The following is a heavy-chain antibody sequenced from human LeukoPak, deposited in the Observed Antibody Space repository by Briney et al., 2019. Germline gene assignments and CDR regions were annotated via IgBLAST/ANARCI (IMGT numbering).Heavy chain of an antibody. CDR3: ARTNYDILTGRNYYGMDV. D-gene: IGHD3-9*01. V-gene: IGHV4-59*01. CDR1: GGSISSYY. Sequence: SETLSLTCTVSGGSISSYYWSWIRQPPGKGLEWIGYIYYSGSTNYNPSLKSRVTISVDTSKNQFSLKLSSVTAADTAVYYCARTNYDILTGRNYYGMDVWGQGTTVTVSS. CDR2: IYYSGST. J-gene: IGHJ6*02.